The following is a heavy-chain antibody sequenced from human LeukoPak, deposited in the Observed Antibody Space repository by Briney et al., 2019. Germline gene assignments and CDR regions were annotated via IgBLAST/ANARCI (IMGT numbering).Heavy chain of an antibody. CDR2: IIPIFGTA. J-gene: IGHJ4*02. V-gene: IGHV1-69*05. Sequence: SVKVSCKASGGTFSSYAISWVRQAPGQGLEWMGGIIPIFGTANYAQKFQGRVTITTDESTSTAYMELSSLRSEDTAVYYCARGNTKHCTNGVCYPEDFDYWGQGTLITVSS. D-gene: IGHD2-8*01. CDR1: GGTFSSYA. CDR3: ARGNTKHCTNGVCYPEDFDY.